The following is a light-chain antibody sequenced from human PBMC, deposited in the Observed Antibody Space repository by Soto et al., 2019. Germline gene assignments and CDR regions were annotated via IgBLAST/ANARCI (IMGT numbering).Light chain of an antibody. Sequence: QSVLTQPASVSGSPGQSITISCTGTSSDIGGYNYVSWYQQHPGKAPKLMIYDVTYRPSGVSNRFSASKSGNTASLTISGLQAEDEVDYYCASYASSNTVLFGGGTKVTVL. CDR1: SSDIGGYNY. CDR2: DVT. V-gene: IGLV2-14*03. CDR3: ASYASSNTVL. J-gene: IGLJ2*01.